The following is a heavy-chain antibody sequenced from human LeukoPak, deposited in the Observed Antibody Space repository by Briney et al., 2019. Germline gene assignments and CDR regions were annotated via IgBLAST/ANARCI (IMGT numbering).Heavy chain of an antibody. CDR3: ARDRRQQLVLRGYYYYGMDV. Sequence: SSQTLSLTCTVSGGSISSYYWSWIRQPPGKGLEWIGYIYYSGSTNYNPSLKSRVTISVDTSKNQFSLKLSSVTAADTAVYYCARDRRQQLVLRGYYYYGMDVWGQGTTVTVSS. J-gene: IGHJ6*02. V-gene: IGHV4-59*01. D-gene: IGHD6-13*01. CDR1: GGSISSYY. CDR2: IYYSGST.